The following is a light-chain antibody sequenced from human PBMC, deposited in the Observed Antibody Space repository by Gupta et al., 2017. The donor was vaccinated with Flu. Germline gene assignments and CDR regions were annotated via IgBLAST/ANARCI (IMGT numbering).Light chain of an antibody. V-gene: IGKV3-20*01. CDR3: QQYGGSPPA. CDR1: QSVSSSY. Sequence: EIVLTQSPGTLSLSPGERATLSCRASQSVSSSYLAWYQQKPGQAPRLLVYGASSSATGIPDRFSGSGSGTDFTLTISIMEPEDFAVYYCQQYGGSPPAFGQGTKVEIK. J-gene: IGKJ1*01. CDR2: GAS.